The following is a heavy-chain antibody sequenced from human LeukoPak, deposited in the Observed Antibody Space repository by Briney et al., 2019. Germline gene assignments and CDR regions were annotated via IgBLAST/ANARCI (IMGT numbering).Heavy chain of an antibody. Sequence: VASVKVSCKASGYTFTSYAMHWVRQAPGQRLEWMGWINAGNGNTKYPQKFQGRVTITRDTSASTAYMELSSLRSEDTAVYYCASGSGYSSSWYIWSFDYWGQGTLVTVSS. J-gene: IGHJ4*02. CDR2: INAGNGNT. CDR1: GYTFTSYA. CDR3: ASGSGYSSSWYIWSFDY. V-gene: IGHV1-3*01. D-gene: IGHD6-13*01.